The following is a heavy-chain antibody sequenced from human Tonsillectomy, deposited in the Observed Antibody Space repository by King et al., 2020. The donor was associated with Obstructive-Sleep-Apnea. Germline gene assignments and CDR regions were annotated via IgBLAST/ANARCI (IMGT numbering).Heavy chain of an antibody. V-gene: IGHV4-59*01. CDR1: GGSISSYY. Sequence: QLQESGPGLVKPSETLSLTCTVSGGSISSYYWSWIRQPPGKGLEWIGYIYYSGNTNYNPSLKSRVTISADTSKNQFSLKLSSVTAADTAVYYCARDRVAAAGMDYWGQGTLVTVSS. J-gene: IGHJ4*02. CDR3: ARDRVAAAGMDY. D-gene: IGHD6-13*01. CDR2: IYYSGNT.